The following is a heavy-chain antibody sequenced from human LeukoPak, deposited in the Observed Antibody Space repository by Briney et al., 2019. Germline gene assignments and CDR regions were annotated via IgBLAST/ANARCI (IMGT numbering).Heavy chain of an antibody. CDR1: GFSFRTYA. J-gene: IGHJ5*02. CDR2: ISDDSGRI. Sequence: GGSLRLSCAASGFSFRTYAMSWVRQAPGKGLEWVSAISDDSGRIYYADSVKGRFTISRDNSKSTLFMQMNSLRAEDTAVYYCAREYDSSWPSWGQGTRVTVSS. CDR3: AREYDSSWPS. V-gene: IGHV3-23*01. D-gene: IGHD3-22*01.